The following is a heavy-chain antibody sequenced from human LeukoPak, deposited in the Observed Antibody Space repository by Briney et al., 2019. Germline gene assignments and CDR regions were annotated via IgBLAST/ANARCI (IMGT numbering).Heavy chain of an antibody. V-gene: IGHV3-30*18. Sequence: PGGSLRLSCVPSGFTFSTFGMHWVRQAPGKGLEWLTVISYDGSNKYYAESVEGRFTISRDNSNNMLFLQMNSLRPEDTAVYYCAKDPYYYGSGSYLDFWGQGTLVTVSS. D-gene: IGHD3-10*01. CDR1: GFTFSTFG. CDR3: AKDPYYYGSGSYLDF. CDR2: ISYDGSNK. J-gene: IGHJ4*02.